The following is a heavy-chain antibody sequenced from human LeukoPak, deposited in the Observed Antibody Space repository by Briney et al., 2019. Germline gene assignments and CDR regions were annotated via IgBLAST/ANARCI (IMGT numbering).Heavy chain of an antibody. CDR2: MNTNSGNT. Sequence: ASVKVSCKASGYTFTSYDINWVRQAPGQGLEWMGWMNTNSGNTGYAQKFQGSVTMTRNTSISTAYMELSSLRSEDTAVYYCARGGYCSGGIWDGWFDPWGQGTLVTVSS. V-gene: IGHV1-8*01. J-gene: IGHJ5*02. D-gene: IGHD2-15*01. CDR3: ARGGYCSGGIWDGWFDP. CDR1: GYTFTSYD.